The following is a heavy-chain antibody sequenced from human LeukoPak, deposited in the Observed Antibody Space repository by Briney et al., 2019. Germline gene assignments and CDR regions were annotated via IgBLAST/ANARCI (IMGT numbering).Heavy chain of an antibody. D-gene: IGHD3-22*01. CDR3: ARAGAMIVVVIGDYFDY. CDR1: GFTFSDYY. V-gene: IGHV3-11*06. J-gene: IGHJ4*02. Sequence: GGSLRLSCAASGFTFSDYYMSWIRQAPGKGLEWVSYISSSSSYTNYADSVKGRFTISRDNSKNTLYLQMNSLRAEDTAVYYCARAGAMIVVVIGDYFDYWGQGTLVTVSS. CDR2: ISSSSSYT.